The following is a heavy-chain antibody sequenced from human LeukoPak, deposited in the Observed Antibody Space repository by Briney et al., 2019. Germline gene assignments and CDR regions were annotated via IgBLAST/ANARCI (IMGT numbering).Heavy chain of an antibody. V-gene: IGHV3-74*01. J-gene: IGHJ4*02. CDR2: INSDGSST. CDR1: GFTFSSYW. Sequence: GGSLRLSCAASGFTFSSYWMHWVRQAPGKGLVWVSRINSDGSSTSYADSVKGRFTISRDNAKNTLYLQMNSLRAEDTAVYYCARLMTYCGGDCYPYWGQGTLVTVSS. CDR3: ARLMTYCGGDCYPY. D-gene: IGHD2-21*02.